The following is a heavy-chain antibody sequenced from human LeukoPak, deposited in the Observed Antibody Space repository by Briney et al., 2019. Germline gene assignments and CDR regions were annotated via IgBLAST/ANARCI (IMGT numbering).Heavy chain of an antibody. CDR2: INSDGGTT. J-gene: IGHJ4*02. Sequence: GGSLRLSCAASGFTFSSYWMHWVRQAPGKGLVWVSRINSDGGTTTFADSVRGRFTISRDNARNTLYLQLNSLRAEDTAVYYCAKDGGYWGQGTLVTVSS. D-gene: IGHD3-10*01. CDR1: GFTFSSYW. CDR3: AKDGGY. V-gene: IGHV3-74*01.